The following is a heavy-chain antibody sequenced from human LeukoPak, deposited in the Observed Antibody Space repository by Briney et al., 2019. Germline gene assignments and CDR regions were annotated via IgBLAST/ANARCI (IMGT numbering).Heavy chain of an antibody. CDR2: ISSSGSSI. V-gene: IGHV3-48*03. Sequence: PGGSLRLSCAASGFTFSRYEMNWVRQAPGKGLEWVSYISSSGSSIYYADSVRGRFAISRDSSKNTVYLQMNGLRAEDTAVYYCARDPSGTGTGFDIWGQGTMVTVSS. CDR3: ARDPSGTGTGFDI. D-gene: IGHD3/OR15-3a*01. J-gene: IGHJ3*02. CDR1: GFTFSRYE.